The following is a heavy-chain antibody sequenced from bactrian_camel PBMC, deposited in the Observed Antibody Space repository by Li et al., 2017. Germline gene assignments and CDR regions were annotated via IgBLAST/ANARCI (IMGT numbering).Heavy chain of an antibody. CDR1: GYISNGPC. CDR3: AAAPWPPRCLTQAGGMGEYNY. Sequence: HVQLVESGGGSVQPGGSLRLSCSASGYISNGPCMAWFRQAPGKEREAVATIDVDGSTRYADSVRGRFTISLDNTSNIPHLEMTSLKPDDTAMYYCAAAPWPPRCLTQAGGMGEYNYWGQGTQVTVS. D-gene: IGHD6*01. J-gene: IGHJ4*01. CDR2: IDVDGST. V-gene: IGHV3S53*01.